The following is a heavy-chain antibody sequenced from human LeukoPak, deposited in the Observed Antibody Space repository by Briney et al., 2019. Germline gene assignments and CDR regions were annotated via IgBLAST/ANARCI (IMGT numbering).Heavy chain of an antibody. CDR3: ARGGQQLVAFDY. J-gene: IGHJ4*02. CDR1: GYTFTSYG. Sequence: ATVKVSCKASGYTFTSYGISWVRQAPGQGLEWMGWVSAYNGNTNYAQKLQGRVTMTTDTSTSTAYMELRSLRSDDQAAYYCARGGQQLVAFDYWGQGTLVTVSS. CDR2: VSAYNGNT. V-gene: IGHV1-18*01. D-gene: IGHD6-13*01.